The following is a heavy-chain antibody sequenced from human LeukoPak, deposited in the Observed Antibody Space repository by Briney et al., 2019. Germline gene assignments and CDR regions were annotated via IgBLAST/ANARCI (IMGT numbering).Heavy chain of an antibody. D-gene: IGHD2-2*01. J-gene: IGHJ6*03. CDR3: AAGCSSTSCYWYYYTDV. CDR2: INQSGST. Sequence: SETLSLTCAVYGGSFSGYYWSWIRQPPGKGLEWIGEINQSGSTNYNPSLKSRVTISVDTSKKQFSLKLSPVTAADTAVYYCAAGCSSTSCYWYYYTDVWGKGTAVTVSS. V-gene: IGHV4-34*01. CDR1: GGSFSGYY.